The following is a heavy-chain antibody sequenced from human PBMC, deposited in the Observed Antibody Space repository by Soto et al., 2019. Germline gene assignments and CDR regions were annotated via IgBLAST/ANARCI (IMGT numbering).Heavy chain of an antibody. CDR2: INPSGGST. D-gene: IGHD3-22*01. CDR1: GYTFTSYY. Sequence: ASVKVSCKASGYTFTSYYMHWVRQAPGQGLEWMGIINPSGGSTSYAQKFQGRVTMTRDTSTSTVYMELSSLRSEDTAVYYCARGPRAYDSSGRLVCWGQGTLVTVSS. V-gene: IGHV1-46*01. J-gene: IGHJ4*02. CDR3: ARGPRAYDSSGRLVC.